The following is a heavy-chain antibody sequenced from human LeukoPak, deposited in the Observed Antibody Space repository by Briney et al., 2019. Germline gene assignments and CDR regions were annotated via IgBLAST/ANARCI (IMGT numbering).Heavy chain of an antibody. Sequence: GGSLRLSCEASGFTYSNYWTHWVRQDPVKGLEWVSAITASGDTTYYADSVTGRFTISRDNSKNTLYLQMNSLRVEDTAVYYCAKMSGYFDYWGQGTLVTVSS. CDR3: AKMSGYFDY. J-gene: IGHJ4*02. CDR2: ITASGDTT. D-gene: IGHD5/OR15-5a*01. CDR1: GFTYSNYW. V-gene: IGHV3-23*01.